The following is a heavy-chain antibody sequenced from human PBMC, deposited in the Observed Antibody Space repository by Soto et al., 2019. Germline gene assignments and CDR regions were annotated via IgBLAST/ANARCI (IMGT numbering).Heavy chain of an antibody. J-gene: IGHJ4*02. CDR3: ARAIGPTLFDY. Sequence: GGSLILSCSASGFTFSSYDMHWVRQGPGKGLEWVSAIGTAGDTNYAGSVKGRFTISRESAKNSLYLQMNSLRAGDTAIYFCARAIGPTLFDYWGQGTLVTVSS. D-gene: IGHD3-22*01. CDR2: IGTAGDT. V-gene: IGHV3-13*04. CDR1: GFTFSSYD.